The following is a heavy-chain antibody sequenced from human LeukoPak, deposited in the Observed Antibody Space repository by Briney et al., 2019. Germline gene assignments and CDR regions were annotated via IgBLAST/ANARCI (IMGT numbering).Heavy chain of an antibody. CDR2: ISSNGGST. J-gene: IGHJ4*02. V-gene: IGHV3-64*01. CDR3: ARTDPNCSGGSCYYWGVDY. D-gene: IGHD2-15*01. CDR1: GFTFSSYA. Sequence: GGSLRLSCAAPGFTFSSYAMHWVRQAPGKGLEYVSAISSNGGSTYYANSVKGRFTISRDNSKNTLYLQMGSLRAEDMAVYYCARTDPNCSGGSCYYWGVDYWGQGTLVTVSS.